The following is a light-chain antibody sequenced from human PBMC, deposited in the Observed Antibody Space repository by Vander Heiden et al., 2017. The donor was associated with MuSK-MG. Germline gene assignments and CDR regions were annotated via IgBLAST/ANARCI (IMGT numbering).Light chain of an antibody. CDR1: SSDVGGYNY. V-gene: IGLV2-14*03. J-gene: IGLJ1*01. Sequence: QSALTQPASVSWSPAQSITISCTGTSSDVGGYNYVSCYQQHPCKAHKFIFHDVSNRPSGVSTRFSGSKSGNTASLTISVHAEEDGADYYCCSYTSSNPCVFGTGTKLTVL. CDR2: DVS. CDR3: CSYTSSNPCV.